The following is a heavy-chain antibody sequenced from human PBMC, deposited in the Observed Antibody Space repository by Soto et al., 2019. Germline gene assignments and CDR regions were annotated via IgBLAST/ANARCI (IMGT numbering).Heavy chain of an antibody. CDR1: GLTISNAW. J-gene: IGHJ6*02. CDR2: IKTNTEGGTT. Sequence: EVQLVESGGGFIYPGGSLRLSCAASGLTISNAWMNWVRQAPGKGLEWVGRIKTNTEGGTTDYAAAVKGRFTGSRDDSKNTLYLQMNSLKTEDTAVYYCNTGAVEGVWGQGTTVTVSS. CDR3: NTGAVEGV. V-gene: IGHV3-15*07. D-gene: IGHD2-15*01.